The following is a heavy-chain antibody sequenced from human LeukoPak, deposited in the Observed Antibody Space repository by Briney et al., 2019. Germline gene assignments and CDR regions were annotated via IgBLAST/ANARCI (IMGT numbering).Heavy chain of an antibody. CDR2: IRYDGSNK. CDR1: GFTFSSYG. CDR3: AGVRYYGSAHPDY. Sequence: GGSLRLSCAASGFTFSSYGMHWVRQAPGKGLEWVAFIRYDGSNKYYADSVKGRFTISRDNSKNTLYLQMNSLRAEDTAVYYWAGVRYYGSAHPDYWGQGTLVTVSS. D-gene: IGHD3-10*01. V-gene: IGHV3-30*02. J-gene: IGHJ4*02.